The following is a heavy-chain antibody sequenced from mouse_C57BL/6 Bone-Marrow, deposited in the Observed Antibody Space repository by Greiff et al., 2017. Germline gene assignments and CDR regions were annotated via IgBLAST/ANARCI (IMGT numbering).Heavy chain of an antibody. J-gene: IGHJ1*03. CDR1: GYTFTSYT. V-gene: IGHV1-4*01. D-gene: IGHD1-1*01. CDR3: ARRGYGSRHWYFDV. Sequence: QVHVKQSGAELARPGASVKMSCKASGYTFTSYTMHWVKQRPGQGREWIGYINPSSGYTKYNQKFKDKATLTADKSSSTAYMQLSSLTSEDSAVYYCARRGYGSRHWYFDVWGTGTTVTVSS. CDR2: INPSSGYT.